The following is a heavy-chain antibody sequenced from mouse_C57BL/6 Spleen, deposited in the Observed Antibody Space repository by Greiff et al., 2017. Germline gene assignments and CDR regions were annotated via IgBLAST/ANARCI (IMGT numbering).Heavy chain of an antibody. J-gene: IGHJ1*03. Sequence: VQLQQSGPELVKPGASVKISCKASGYSFTGYYMNWVKQSPEKSLEWIGEINPSTGGTTYNQKFKAKATLTVDKSSSTAYMQLKSLTSEDSAVYYCARTYTITTVVDWYFDVWGTGTTVTVSS. D-gene: IGHD1-1*01. CDR1: GYSFTGYY. CDR2: INPSTGGT. V-gene: IGHV1-42*01. CDR3: ARTYTITTVVDWYFDV.